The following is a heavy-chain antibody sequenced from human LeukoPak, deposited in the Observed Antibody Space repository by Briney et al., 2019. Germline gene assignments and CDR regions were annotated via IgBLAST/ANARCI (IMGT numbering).Heavy chain of an antibody. V-gene: IGHV4-59*11. D-gene: IGHD6-19*01. Sequence: PSETLSLTCTVSAVSISNHYWSWIRLPPGKGLQYIGYIYFSRSTHSNPSLESRVTISVDTSKNQMSLKLNSVTAADTAVYYCARAVYSSGWHFDYWGQGTRVTVSS. J-gene: IGHJ4*02. CDR3: ARAVYSSGWHFDY. CDR2: IYFSRST. CDR1: AVSISNHY.